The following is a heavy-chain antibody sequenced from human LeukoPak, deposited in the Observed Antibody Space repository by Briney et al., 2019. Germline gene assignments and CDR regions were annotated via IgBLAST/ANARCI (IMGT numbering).Heavy chain of an antibody. CDR3: TRAYCGGDCYDYYYYYMDV. Sequence: GGSPRLSCAASGFTFSTYWMHWVRQAPGKGLVWVSRINSDGSSTTDADSVKGRFTISRDNAKNTLYLQMNSLRDEDTAVYYCTRAYCGGDCYDYYYYYMDVWGKGTTVTVSS. CDR1: GFTFSTYW. CDR2: INSDGSST. J-gene: IGHJ6*03. D-gene: IGHD2-21*02. V-gene: IGHV3-74*01.